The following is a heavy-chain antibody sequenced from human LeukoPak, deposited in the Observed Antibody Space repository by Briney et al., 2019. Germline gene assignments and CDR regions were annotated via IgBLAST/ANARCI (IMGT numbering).Heavy chain of an antibody. CDR3: ARVHYDFWSGYPTYAFDI. CDR1: GGSLSCYY. V-gene: IGHV4-34*01. CDR2: INHSGST. D-gene: IGHD3-3*01. J-gene: IGHJ3*02. Sequence: PSETLSLTCAVYGGSLSCYYWSWIRQPPGKGLEWVGEINHSGSTNYNPSLKSRVTISVDTSKNQFSLKLSSVTAAETAVYYCARVHYDFWSGYPTYAFDIWGQGTMVTVSS.